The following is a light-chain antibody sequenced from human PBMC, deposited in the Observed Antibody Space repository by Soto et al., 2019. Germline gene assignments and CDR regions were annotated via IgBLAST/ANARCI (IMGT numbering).Light chain of an antibody. J-gene: IGKJ2*01. CDR2: DAY. Sequence: DIQMTLSPSSVASFVXDXVAVIFRASQSISGYLAWYQQKPGKAPNLLIYDAYSLESGVPSRFSGSASGTQFTLTISSLQPDDFATYYCQQYNIYLVPFG. CDR1: QSISGY. CDR3: QQYNIYLVP. V-gene: IGKV1-5*02.